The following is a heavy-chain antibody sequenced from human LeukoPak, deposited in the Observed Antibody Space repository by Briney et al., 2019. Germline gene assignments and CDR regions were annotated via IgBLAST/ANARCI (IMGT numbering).Heavy chain of an antibody. CDR1: GFTFSSYW. J-gene: IGHJ3*01. CDR3: ARELGKYYYDSPGQIL. Sequence: GGSLRLSCAASGFTFSSYWMHWVRQAPGKGLVWVSRISSDGSSTSYADSVKGRFTISRDNAKNTLYLQMNSLRAEDTAVYYCARELGKYYYDSPGQILWGQGTMVTVSS. D-gene: IGHD3-22*01. CDR2: ISSDGSST. V-gene: IGHV3-74*01.